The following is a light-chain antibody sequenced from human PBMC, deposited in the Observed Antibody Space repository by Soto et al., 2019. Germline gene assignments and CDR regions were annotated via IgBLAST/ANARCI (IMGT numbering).Light chain of an antibody. CDR1: QGIGKD. Sequence: AIQMTQSPSSLSASVGDRVTISCRASQGIGKDLAWYQQKPGKAPELLIYAASSLQSGVPSRFSGSGSGTDFTHTISSLQPEDFATYYCLQDYNLLTFGGGTKVEIK. V-gene: IGKV1-6*01. CDR3: LQDYNLLT. J-gene: IGKJ4*01. CDR2: AAS.